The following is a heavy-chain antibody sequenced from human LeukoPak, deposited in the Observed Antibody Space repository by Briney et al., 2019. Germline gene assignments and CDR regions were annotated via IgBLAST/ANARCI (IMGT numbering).Heavy chain of an antibody. V-gene: IGHV4-59*01. D-gene: IGHD6-13*01. J-gene: IGHJ4*02. CDR3: ARGAAGTGAADY. CDR2: SYYNGNT. Sequence: SETLSLTCTVSGGSITNYYWSWIRQPPGKGLEWIGFSYYNGNTNYNPSLKSRLTMSLDTSKNQFSLRLSSVTAADTAVYFCARGAAGTGAADYWGQGTLVTVSS. CDR1: GGSITNYY.